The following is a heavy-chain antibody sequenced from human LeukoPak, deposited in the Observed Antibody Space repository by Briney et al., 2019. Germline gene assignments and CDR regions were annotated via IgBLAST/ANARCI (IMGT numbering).Heavy chain of an antibody. CDR2: ISSSSNYI. J-gene: IGHJ3*02. Sequence: GGSLRLSCAASGFTFSSYSMNWVRQAPGKGLEWVSSISSSSNYIYYADSVKGRFTISRDNAKNSLYLQMNSLRAEDTAVYYCARDLDVEMATIFPDAFDIWGQGTMVTVSS. D-gene: IGHD5-24*01. V-gene: IGHV3-21*01. CDR1: GFTFSSYS. CDR3: ARDLDVEMATIFPDAFDI.